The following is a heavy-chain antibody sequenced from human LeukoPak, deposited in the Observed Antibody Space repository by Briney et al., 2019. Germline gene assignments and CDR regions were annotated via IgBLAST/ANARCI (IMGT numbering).Heavy chain of an antibody. Sequence: SETLSLTCTVSGGSISSSNYYWGWIRQPPGMGLEWIGSIYYSGSAYYNPSLKSRVTISVDTSKNQFSLKLSSVTAADTAAYYCARTANYYYNYMDVWGKGTTVTVSS. CDR3: ARTANYYYNYMDV. V-gene: IGHV4-39*07. J-gene: IGHJ6*03. CDR2: IYYSGSA. CDR1: GGSISSSNYY.